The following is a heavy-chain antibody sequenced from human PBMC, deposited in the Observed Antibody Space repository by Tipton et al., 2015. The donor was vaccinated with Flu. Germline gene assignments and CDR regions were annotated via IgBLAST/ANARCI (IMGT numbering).Heavy chain of an antibody. CDR2: ISASSDTI. J-gene: IGHJ5*02. Sequence: SLRLSCAASGFTFSSYSMSWVRQAPGKGLKWVSVISASSDTIYYAGSVRGRFTVSRDNSKNTLSLQMNSLGADDTAVYYCVKPTGTSAKTGFDHWGQGTLVTVSS. CDR1: GFTFSSYS. CDR3: VKPTGTSAKTGFDH. V-gene: IGHV3-23*01. D-gene: IGHD1-7*01.